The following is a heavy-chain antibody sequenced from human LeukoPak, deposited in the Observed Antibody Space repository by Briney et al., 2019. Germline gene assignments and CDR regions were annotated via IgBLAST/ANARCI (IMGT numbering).Heavy chain of an antibody. CDR2: VSYDGGNK. V-gene: IGHV3-30-3*01. CDR1: GFTVSNNY. D-gene: IGHD3-3*01. CDR3: ARVPPNTDYDFWSGYEHQVDN. Sequence: QSGGSLRLSCAASGFTVSNNYMSWVRQAPGKGLECVAIVSYDGGNKDYADSVKGRFTISRDNSKNTLYLQMNSLRTEDTAVYYCARVPPNTDYDFWSGYEHQVDNWGQGTLVTVSS. J-gene: IGHJ4*02.